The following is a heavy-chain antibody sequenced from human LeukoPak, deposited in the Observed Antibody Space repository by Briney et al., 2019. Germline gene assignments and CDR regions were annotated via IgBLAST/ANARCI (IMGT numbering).Heavy chain of an antibody. CDR1: GFTFSSYV. CDR2: ISGSGGST. D-gene: IGHD2-15*01. CDR3: AKSLRYCSGGSCYGGFDY. Sequence: SGGSLRLSCAASGFTFSSYVMNWVRQAPGKGLEWVSAISGSGGSTYYADSVKGRFTISRDNSKNTLYLQMNSLRAEDTAVYYCAKSLRYCSGGSCYGGFDYWGQGTLVTVSS. V-gene: IGHV3-23*01. J-gene: IGHJ4*02.